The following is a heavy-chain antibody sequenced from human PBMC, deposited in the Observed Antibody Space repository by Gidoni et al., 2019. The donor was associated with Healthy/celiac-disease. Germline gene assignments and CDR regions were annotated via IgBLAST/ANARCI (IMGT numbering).Heavy chain of an antibody. Sequence: QLQLQESGPGLVKPSETLSLTCTVSGGSISSSSYYWGWIRQPPGKGLEWIGSIYYSGSTYYNPSLKSQVTISVDTSKNQFSLKLSSVTAADTAVYYCARHSPESTVTPRFDPWGQGTLVTVSS. CDR2: IYYSGST. J-gene: IGHJ5*02. CDR1: GGSISSSSYY. D-gene: IGHD4-17*01. V-gene: IGHV4-39*01. CDR3: ARHSPESTVTPRFDP.